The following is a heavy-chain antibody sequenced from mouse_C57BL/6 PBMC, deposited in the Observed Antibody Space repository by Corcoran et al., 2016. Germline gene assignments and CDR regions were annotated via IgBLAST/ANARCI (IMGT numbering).Heavy chain of an antibody. Sequence: QVQLQQSVAELVKPGASVTLSCKASGSAFRSYWMNWVKQRPGKGLEWIGQIYPGDGDTNYNGKFKGKATLTADKSSSTAYMQLSSLTSEDSAVDFCARLTREARDYWGQGTSGTVSS. CDR3: ARLTREARDY. D-gene: IGHD1-3*01. CDR2: IYPGDGDT. J-gene: IGHJ4*01. V-gene: IGHV1-80*01. CDR1: GSAFRSYW.